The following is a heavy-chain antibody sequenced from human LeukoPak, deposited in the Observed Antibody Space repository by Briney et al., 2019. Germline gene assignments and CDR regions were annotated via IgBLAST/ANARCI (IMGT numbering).Heavy chain of an antibody. D-gene: IGHD4-17*01. CDR1: GFTFSTYS. Sequence: GGSLRLSCAASGFTFSTYSMNWVRQAPGKGLEWVSSISSSSSYIYYADSVKGRFTISRDNAKNSLYLQMNSLRAEDTAVYYCARRNGAHAAFDIWGQGTMVTVSS. J-gene: IGHJ3*02. CDR2: ISSSSSYI. CDR3: ARRNGAHAAFDI. V-gene: IGHV3-21*01.